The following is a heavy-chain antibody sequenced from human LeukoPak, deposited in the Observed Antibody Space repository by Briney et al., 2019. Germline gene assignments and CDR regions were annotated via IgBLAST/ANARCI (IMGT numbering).Heavy chain of an antibody. CDR3: ARHRPREYSGYDPFDY. Sequence: GGSLRLSCEGSGFTFRSHWLNWVHQPPGKGPVWVAHIDPDGSTVNYADSVKGRFTVSRDNAKNTLYLFMHSLRAEDTAVYFCARHRPREYSGYDPFDYWGRGTLVTVSS. CDR2: IDPDGSTV. V-gene: IGHV3-74*01. CDR1: GFTFRSHW. D-gene: IGHD5-12*01. J-gene: IGHJ4*02.